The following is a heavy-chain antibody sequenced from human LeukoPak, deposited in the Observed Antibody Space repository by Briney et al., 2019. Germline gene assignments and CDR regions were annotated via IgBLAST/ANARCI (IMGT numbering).Heavy chain of an antibody. CDR3: ATGWYVGTDY. V-gene: IGHV3-23*01. J-gene: IGHJ4*02. CDR1: GFTFSDYA. D-gene: IGHD6-13*01. Sequence: GGSLRLSCAASGFTFSDYAMSWGRQAPGRGLGWVSAFSSGGGGTYYADSVKGRFTISKDPSKSTLYLQMNSLRAEDTVLYYCATGWYVGTDYWGQGTLVTVFS. CDR2: FSSGGGGT.